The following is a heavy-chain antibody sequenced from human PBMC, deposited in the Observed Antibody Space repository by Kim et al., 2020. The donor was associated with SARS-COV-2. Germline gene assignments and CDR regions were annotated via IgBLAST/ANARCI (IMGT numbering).Heavy chain of an antibody. V-gene: IGHV4-34*01. J-gene: IGHJ5*02. D-gene: IGHD2-15*01. Sequence: SETLSLTCAVYGGSFSGYYWSWIRQPPGKGLEWIGEINHSGSTNYNPSLKSRVTISVDTSKNQFSLKLSSVTAADTAVYYCARGDRGLRELSGIDPWGQGTLVTVSS. CDR3: ARGDRGLRELSGIDP. CDR2: INHSGST. CDR1: GGSFSGYY.